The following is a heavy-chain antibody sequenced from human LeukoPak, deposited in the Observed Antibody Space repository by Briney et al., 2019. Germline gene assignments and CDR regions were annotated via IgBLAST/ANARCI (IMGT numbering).Heavy chain of an antibody. V-gene: IGHV3-64*01. Sequence: PGGSLRLSCAASGFTFSSYGMHWVRQAPGKGLEYVSAISSNGGSTYYANSVKGRFTISRDNSKNTLYLQMGSLRAEDMAVYYCARAPDWRYSYGLFPEGYFDYWGQGTLVTVSS. D-gene: IGHD5-18*01. J-gene: IGHJ4*02. CDR1: GFTFSSYG. CDR2: ISSNGGST. CDR3: ARAPDWRYSYGLFPEGYFDY.